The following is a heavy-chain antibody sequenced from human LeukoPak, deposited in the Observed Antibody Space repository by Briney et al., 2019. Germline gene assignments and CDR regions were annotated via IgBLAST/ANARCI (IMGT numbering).Heavy chain of an antibody. Sequence: GASVKVSCKASGGTFSSYAINWVRQPPGQGLEWMGMIIPILGIANYAQKFEGRDTITTDQSMRTAYMELSSMRAEDSAVYYCARDLNEYDGSGSYCYWGRGTVITVT. J-gene: IGHJ4*02. CDR2: IIPILGIA. CDR1: GGTFSSYA. V-gene: IGHV1-69*04. CDR3: ARDLNEYDGSGSYCY. D-gene: IGHD3-10*01.